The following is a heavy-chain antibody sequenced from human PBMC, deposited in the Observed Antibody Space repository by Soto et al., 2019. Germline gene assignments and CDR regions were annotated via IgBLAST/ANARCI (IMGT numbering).Heavy chain of an antibody. J-gene: IGHJ6*02. Sequence: ASVKVSCKASGGTFSSYAISWVRQAPGQGLEWMGGIIPIFGTANYAQKFQGRVTITADESTSTAYMELSSLRSEDTAVYYCARDFIGGTGSYYYYGMDVWGQGTTVTVSS. CDR2: IIPIFGTA. CDR3: ARDFIGGTGSYYYYGMDV. CDR1: GGTFSSYA. V-gene: IGHV1-69*13. D-gene: IGHD3-16*02.